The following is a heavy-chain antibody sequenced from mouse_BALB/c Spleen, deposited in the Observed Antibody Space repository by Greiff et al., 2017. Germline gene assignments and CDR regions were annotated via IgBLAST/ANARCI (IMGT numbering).Heavy chain of an antibody. V-gene: IGHV2-4-1*01. D-gene: IGHD1-1*02. Sequence: VQLQQSGPGLVQPSQSLSITCTVSGFSLTSYGVHWVRQSPGKGLEWLGVIWSGGSTDYNAAFISRLSISKDNSKSQVFLKMNSLQTDDTAMYYCARAKVAYAMDYWGQGTSVTVSS. J-gene: IGHJ4*01. CDR1: GFSLTSYG. CDR3: ARAKVAYAMDY. CDR2: IWSGGST.